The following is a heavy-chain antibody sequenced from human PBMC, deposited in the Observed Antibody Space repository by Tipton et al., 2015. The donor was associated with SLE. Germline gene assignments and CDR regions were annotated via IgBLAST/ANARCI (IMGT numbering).Heavy chain of an antibody. D-gene: IGHD6-25*01. Sequence: TLSLTCAVYGGSFSGYYWSWIRQPPGKGLEWIGEINHSGSTNYNPALKSRVAISVDTSKNQFSLKLSSVTAADTAVYYCTRGASHFPGSGLGWFDPWGQGTLVTVSS. V-gene: IGHV4-34*01. J-gene: IGHJ5*02. CDR3: TRGASHFPGSGLGWFDP. CDR1: GGSFSGYY. CDR2: INHSGST.